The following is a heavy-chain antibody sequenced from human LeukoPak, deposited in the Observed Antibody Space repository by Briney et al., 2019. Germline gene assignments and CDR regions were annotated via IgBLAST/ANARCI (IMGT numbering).Heavy chain of an antibody. CDR2: IYSGGSA. D-gene: IGHD1-26*01. V-gene: IGHV3-53*05. CDR3: AKDRRGSGYYFDY. J-gene: IGHJ4*02. Sequence: GGSLRLSCAASGFTVSSNYMSWVRQAPGKGLEWVSVIYSGGSAYYADSVKGRFTISRDNSKNTLYLQMNSLRAEDTAVYYCAKDRRGSGYYFDYWGQGTLVTVSS. CDR1: GFTVSSNY.